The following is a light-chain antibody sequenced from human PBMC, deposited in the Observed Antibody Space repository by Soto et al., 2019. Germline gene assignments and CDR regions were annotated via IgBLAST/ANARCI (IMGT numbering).Light chain of an antibody. CDR2: GAS. Sequence: EIVLTQSPGTLSLSPGERAALSCRTSRSVSSSYLAWYQQKPGQAPRLLIYGASSRATGIPDRFSGSGSGTDFNLTISRLEPEDFAVYYCQQYGSSRTWTFGQGTKVEIK. CDR3: QQYGSSRTWT. CDR1: RSVSSSY. J-gene: IGKJ1*01. V-gene: IGKV3-20*01.